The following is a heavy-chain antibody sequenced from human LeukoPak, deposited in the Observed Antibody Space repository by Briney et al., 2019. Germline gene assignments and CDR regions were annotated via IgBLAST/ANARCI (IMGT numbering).Heavy chain of an antibody. V-gene: IGHV1-18*01. D-gene: IGHD2-8*02. CDR1: GGTFSSYA. CDR3: AKYGTGYFDY. J-gene: IGHJ4*02. CDR2: VSGNNDNI. Sequence: ASVKVSCKASGGTFSSYAISWVRQAPGQGLEWMGWVSGNNDNIDYAEKFQGRITMTTDTSTSTAYMELRSLTSDDTAIYYCAKYGTGYFDYWGQGTLITVSS.